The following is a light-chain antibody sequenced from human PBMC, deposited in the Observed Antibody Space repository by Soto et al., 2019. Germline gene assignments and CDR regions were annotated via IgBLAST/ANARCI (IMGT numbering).Light chain of an antibody. CDR2: DAS. CDR3: QQFDNVPLT. V-gene: IGKV1-33*01. CDR1: RDITDY. J-gene: IGKJ4*01. Sequence: DTQMTQSPSSLSASVGDRVTITCQASRDITDYLNWYQQKPGKAPKLLIYDASNLETGVPSRFSGSGAGTDFTLTITSLQPEDIATYYCQQFDNVPLTFGGGTKVEIK.